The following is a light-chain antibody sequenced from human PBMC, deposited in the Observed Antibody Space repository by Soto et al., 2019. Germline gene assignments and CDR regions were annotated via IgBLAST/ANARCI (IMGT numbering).Light chain of an antibody. Sequence: ETVMTQSPATLSASPGESATLSCRASQSVNSDLAWYQQIPGQAPRLLIYSASTGATGGPARFSGSGSGTEFTLTISSLQSEDFAIYYCQQYNNWPLTFGGGTKVAIK. V-gene: IGKV3-15*01. CDR1: QSVNSD. CDR2: SAS. J-gene: IGKJ4*01. CDR3: QQYNNWPLT.